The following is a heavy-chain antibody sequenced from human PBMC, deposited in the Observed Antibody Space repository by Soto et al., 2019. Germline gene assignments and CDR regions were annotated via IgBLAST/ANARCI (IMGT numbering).Heavy chain of an antibody. CDR3: AKDLESSGYSLGVFDI. J-gene: IGHJ3*02. D-gene: IGHD3-22*01. Sequence: GGSLRLSCAASGFTIGSYAMTWVRQAPGKGLEWVSIISASGGSTYYADSVKGRFTISRDNSKNTLYLQMNRLRVEDTAVYYCAKDLESSGYSLGVFDIWGRGTKVPVS. V-gene: IGHV3-23*01. CDR1: GFTIGSYA. CDR2: ISASGGST.